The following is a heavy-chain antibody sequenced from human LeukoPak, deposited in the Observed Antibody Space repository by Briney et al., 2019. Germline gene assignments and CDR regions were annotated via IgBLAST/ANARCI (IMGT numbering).Heavy chain of an antibody. CDR2: IYYSGST. CDR3: ARDSPYYYGMDV. V-gene: IGHV4-59*12. J-gene: IGHJ6*02. CDR1: GGSISSYY. Sequence: SETLSLTCTVSGGSISSYYWSWIRQPPGKGLEWIGYIYYSGSTNYNPSLKSRVTISVDTSKNQFSLKLSSVTAADTAVYYCARDSPYYYGMDVWGQGTTVTVSS.